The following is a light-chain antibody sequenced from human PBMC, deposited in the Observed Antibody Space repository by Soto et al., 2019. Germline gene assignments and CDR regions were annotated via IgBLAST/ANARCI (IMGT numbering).Light chain of an antibody. CDR1: SSNLGAGYD. Sequence: QSVLTQPPSVSGAPGQRVTISCTGSSSNLGAGYDVHWYQQLPGTAPKLLSYGNTVRPSGVPDRFSGSKSGTSASLDITGLQAEDEADYYCQAYDSSLSGSFVFGSGTKLTVL. CDR3: QAYDSSLSGSFV. V-gene: IGLV1-40*01. J-gene: IGLJ1*01. CDR2: GNT.